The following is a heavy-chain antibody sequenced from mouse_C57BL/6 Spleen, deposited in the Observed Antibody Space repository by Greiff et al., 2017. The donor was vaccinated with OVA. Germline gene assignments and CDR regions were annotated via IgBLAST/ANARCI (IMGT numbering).Heavy chain of an antibody. CDR2: IHPNSGST. Sequence: QVQLQQPGAELVKPGASVKLSCKASGYTFTSYWMHWVKQRPGQGLEWIGMIHPNSGSTNYNEKFKSKATLTVDKSSSTAYMQLSSLTSEDSAVYYGARSGDYDGSDYWGQGTTLTVSS. J-gene: IGHJ2*01. D-gene: IGHD2-3*01. CDR1: GYTFTSYW. V-gene: IGHV1-64*01. CDR3: ARSGDYDGSDY.